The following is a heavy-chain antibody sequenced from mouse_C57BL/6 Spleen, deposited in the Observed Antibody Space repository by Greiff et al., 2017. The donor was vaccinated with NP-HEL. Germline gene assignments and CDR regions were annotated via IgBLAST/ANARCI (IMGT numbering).Heavy chain of an antibody. CDR2: IYPRSGNT. J-gene: IGHJ4*01. Sequence: QVHVKQSGAELARPGASVKLSCKASGYTFTSYGISWVKQRTGQGLEWIGEIYPRSGNTYYNEKFKGKATLTADKSSSTAYMELRSLTSEDSAVYFCARSNYGSSHYYAMDYWGQGTSVTVSS. V-gene: IGHV1-81*01. CDR3: ARSNYGSSHYYAMDY. CDR1: GYTFTSYG. D-gene: IGHD1-1*01.